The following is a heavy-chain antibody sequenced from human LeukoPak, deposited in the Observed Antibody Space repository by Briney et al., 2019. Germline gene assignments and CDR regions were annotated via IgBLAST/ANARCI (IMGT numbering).Heavy chain of an antibody. CDR2: ISGSGGST. CDR3: AKGVAARQDYFDY. Sequence: GGSLRLSCAASGFTFSTFAMSWVRQAPGKGLEWVSAISGSGGSTYYADSVKGRFTISRDNSKNTLYLQMNSLRAEDTAVYYCAKGVAARQDYFDYWGQGTLVTVSS. J-gene: IGHJ4*02. D-gene: IGHD6-6*01. V-gene: IGHV3-23*01. CDR1: GFTFSTFA.